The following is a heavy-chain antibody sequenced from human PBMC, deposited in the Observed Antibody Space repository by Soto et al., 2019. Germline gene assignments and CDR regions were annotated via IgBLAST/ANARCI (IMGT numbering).Heavy chain of an antibody. CDR1: VDSTGSDGW. CDR3: ARNFGYSGHLRPYDTFDV. CDR2: ISHSWST. D-gene: IGHD5-12*01. V-gene: IGHV4-4*02. J-gene: IGHJ3*01. Sequence: PSETLSLNCAVSVDSTGSDGWWSCVRQSPGKGLEWVGEISHSWSTNYNPSLKSRVTISVDKSNYQFSLRLRSVTAADTAVYYCARNFGYSGHLRPYDTFDVWGQGKMVTVSS.